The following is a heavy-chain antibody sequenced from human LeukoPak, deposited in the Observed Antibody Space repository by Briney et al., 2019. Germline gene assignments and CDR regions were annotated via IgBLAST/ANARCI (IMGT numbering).Heavy chain of an antibody. V-gene: IGHV3-9*01. Sequence: GGSLRLSCAASGFTFDDYAMHWVRQAPGKGLEGVSGISWNSGSIGYADSVKGRFTISRDDAKHSLYLQMNSLSAEDTALYYCAKDRMRYYYYGMDVWGQGTTVTVSS. CDR3: AKDRMRYYYYGMDV. J-gene: IGHJ6*02. CDR2: ISWNSGSI. CDR1: GFTFDDYA.